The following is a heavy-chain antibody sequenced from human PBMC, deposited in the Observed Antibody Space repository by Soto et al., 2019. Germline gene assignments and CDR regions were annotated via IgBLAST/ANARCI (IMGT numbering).Heavy chain of an antibody. CDR1: EGSFGGFY. Sequence: SVTLCVRWGVVEGSFGGFYGRCIRQPPGKGLEWIGEINHSGSTNYNPSLKSRVTISVDTSKNQFSLKLSSVTAADTAVYYCARGRYYDFWSGYYRGHYLAYWRKGTLVTVSS. D-gene: IGHD3-3*01. V-gene: IGHV4-34*01. CDR3: ARGRYYDFWSGYYRGHYLAY. CDR2: INHSGST. J-gene: IGHJ4*02.